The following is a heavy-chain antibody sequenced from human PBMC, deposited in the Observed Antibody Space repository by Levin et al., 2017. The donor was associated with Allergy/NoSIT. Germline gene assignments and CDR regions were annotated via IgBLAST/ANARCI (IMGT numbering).Heavy chain of an antibody. Sequence: GGWTNYTDSVKGRFTISRDNSKNMVYLQMTGLRAEDTAVYFCAKDMNGYYRTVDNWGQGTLVTVSS. V-gene: IGHV3-23*01. D-gene: IGHD3-9*01. J-gene: IGHJ4*02. CDR2: GGWT. CDR3: AKDMNGYYRTVDN.